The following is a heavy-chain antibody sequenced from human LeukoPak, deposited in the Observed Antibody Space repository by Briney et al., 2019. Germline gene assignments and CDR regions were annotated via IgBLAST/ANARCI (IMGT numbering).Heavy chain of an antibody. CDR1: GFTFSTYS. D-gene: IGHD5-18*01. J-gene: IGHJ5*02. Sequence: GGSLRLSCAASGFTFSTYSMNWVRQAPGKGLEWLSYISARGTTIYYADSLKGRLTISRDNAKNALYLQMNSLRAEDTAVYYCAKDRTGYSYGYFLSPWGQGTLVTVSS. CDR2: ISARGTTI. CDR3: AKDRTGYSYGYFLSP. V-gene: IGHV3-48*01.